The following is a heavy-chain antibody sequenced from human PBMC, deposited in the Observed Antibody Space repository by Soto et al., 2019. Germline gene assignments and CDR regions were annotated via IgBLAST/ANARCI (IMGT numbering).Heavy chain of an antibody. Sequence: QVPLVQSGAEVKKPGASVKVSCKASGYTFTSYGISWVRQAPGQGPAWRGWISADNGNTNNTQKLNDRATTTTDRTTSTAYVERRRIGSADTAVYYCAGHRGAGAGRIAEAGMFYWGQGTLVTVSS. CDR3: AGHRGAGAGRIAEAGMFY. J-gene: IGHJ4*02. D-gene: IGHD6-19*01. V-gene: IGHV1-18*01. CDR1: GYTFTSYG. CDR2: ISADNGNT.